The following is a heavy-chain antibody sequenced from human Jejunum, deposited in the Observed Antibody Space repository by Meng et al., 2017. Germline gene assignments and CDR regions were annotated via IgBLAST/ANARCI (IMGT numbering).Heavy chain of an antibody. Sequence: QVRRWQSGAEGKKPGSSVKVSCKASGGTFSTYAITWVRQAPGQGLEWMGGIIPIFGTANYAQKFQGRVTITADESTSTAYMEFSSLRSEDTAVYYCARPNSGGNTYYFDYWGQGTLVTVSS. CDR1: GGTFSTYA. D-gene: IGHD4-23*01. V-gene: IGHV1-69*01. CDR2: IIPIFGTA. J-gene: IGHJ4*02. CDR3: ARPNSGGNTYYFDY.